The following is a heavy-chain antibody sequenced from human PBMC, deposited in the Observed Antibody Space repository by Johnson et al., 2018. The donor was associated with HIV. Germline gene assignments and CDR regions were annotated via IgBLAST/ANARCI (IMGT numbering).Heavy chain of an antibody. CDR1: GFTFSSYW. J-gene: IGHJ3*02. D-gene: IGHD1-26*01. Sequence: QLVESGGGLVQPGGSLRLSCVASGFTFSSYWMTWVRQAPGKGLEWVANIKQDGSEKYYVDSVKGRFTISRDNAKNSLYLQMNSLRAEDTAVYYCARALGATGEAFDIWGQGTMVTVSS. V-gene: IGHV3-7*01. CDR3: ARALGATGEAFDI. CDR2: IKQDGSEK.